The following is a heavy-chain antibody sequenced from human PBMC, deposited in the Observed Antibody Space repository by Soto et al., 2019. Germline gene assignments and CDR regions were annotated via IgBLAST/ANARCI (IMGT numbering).Heavy chain of an antibody. V-gene: IGHV1-18*04. CDR1: GYKFITYG. CDR3: ARNPEYRELPHFDY. J-gene: IGHJ4*02. CDR2: ISTYSGNT. Sequence: ASVKVSCKASGYKFITYGITWVRQAPGQGLEWMGGISTYSGNTDYAQSLQDRVTMTTDTSTSTVYMELGSLRSDDTAVYYCARNPEYRELPHFDYWGQGTLVTVSS. D-gene: IGHD1-26*01.